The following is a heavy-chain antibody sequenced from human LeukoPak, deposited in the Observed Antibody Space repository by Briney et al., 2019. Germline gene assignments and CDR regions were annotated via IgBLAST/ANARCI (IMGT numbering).Heavy chain of an antibody. CDR1: GFTFSSYG. V-gene: IGHV3-30*03. CDR3: ARARSDNYYSGVNY. Sequence: GGSLRLSCAASGFTFSSYGMHWVRQAPGKGLEWVAVISYDGSNKYYADSVKGRFTISRDNSKNTLYLQMNSLRAEGTAVYCCARARSDNYYSGVNYWGQGTLVTVSS. CDR2: ISYDGSNK. J-gene: IGHJ4*02. D-gene: IGHD3-22*01.